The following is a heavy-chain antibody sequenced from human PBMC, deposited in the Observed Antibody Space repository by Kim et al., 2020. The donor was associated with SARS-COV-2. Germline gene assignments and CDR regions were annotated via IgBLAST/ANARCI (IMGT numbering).Heavy chain of an antibody. CDR3: ARGRIAAVDL. J-gene: IGHJ2*01. CDR2: T. V-gene: IGHV4-34*01. D-gene: IGHD6-13*01. Sequence: TNYNPCLKRRVTISVDTSKNQFFLKLSSVTAADTAVYYCARGRIAAVDLWGRGTLVTVSS.